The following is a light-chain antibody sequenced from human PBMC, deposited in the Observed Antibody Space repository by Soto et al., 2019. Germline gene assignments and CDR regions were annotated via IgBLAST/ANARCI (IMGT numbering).Light chain of an antibody. CDR1: QNIKKF. CDR2: IAS. CDR3: QQSFSAPLT. Sequence: DIPMTQSPPSLSAPVGDSVTITCRASQNIKKFLNWYQQKPGKAPKLLIYIASSVQAGFPSRFSVSGSGTDFTLTISSLQPEDFATYSCQQSFSAPLTFGGGTRVEI. V-gene: IGKV1-39*01. J-gene: IGKJ4*01.